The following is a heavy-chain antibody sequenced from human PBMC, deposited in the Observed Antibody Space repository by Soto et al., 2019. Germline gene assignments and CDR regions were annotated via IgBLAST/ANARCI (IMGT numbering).Heavy chain of an antibody. V-gene: IGHV3-48*03. CDR1: GFTFSSYE. Sequence: PGGSLRLSCAAAGFTFSSYEMNWVRQAPGKGLEWVSYISSSGSTIYYADSVKGRFTISRDNAKNSLYLQMNSLRAEATAVYYRARATKHRYQWLGGPDYWRQGTLVTVSS. CDR3: ARATKHRYQWLGGPDY. D-gene: IGHD6-19*01. J-gene: IGHJ4*02. CDR2: ISSSGSTI.